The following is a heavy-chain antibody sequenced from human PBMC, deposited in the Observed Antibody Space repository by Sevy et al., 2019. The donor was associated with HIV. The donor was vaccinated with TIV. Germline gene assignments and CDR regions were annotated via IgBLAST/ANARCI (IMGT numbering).Heavy chain of an antibody. CDR2: IYSTGST. Sequence: GGSLRLSCAASGFTVSSNYMSWVRQAPGKGLEWVSVIYSTGSTYYGDSAKGRFTISRDNSNNKLYLQMNSLQAEDTAVYYCAGVRCDYITVYYHGMDIWGQGTTVTVSS. V-gene: IGHV3-53*01. CDR3: AGVRCDYITVYYHGMDI. J-gene: IGHJ6*01. D-gene: IGHD4-17*01. CDR1: GFTVSSNY.